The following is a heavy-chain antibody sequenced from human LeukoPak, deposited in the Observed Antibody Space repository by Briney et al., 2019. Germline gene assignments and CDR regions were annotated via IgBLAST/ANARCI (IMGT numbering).Heavy chain of an antibody. CDR1: GFTVSSNY. Sequence: GGSLRLSCAASGFTVSSNYMNWVRQAPGKGLEWVSIIYGGGSTYYADSVKGRFTISRDNSKNTLYLQMNSLRAEDTAVYYCAREGDSQRSDAFDIWGQGTMVTVSS. CDR3: AREGDSQRSDAFDI. D-gene: IGHD3-16*01. V-gene: IGHV3-66*02. CDR2: IYGGGST. J-gene: IGHJ3*02.